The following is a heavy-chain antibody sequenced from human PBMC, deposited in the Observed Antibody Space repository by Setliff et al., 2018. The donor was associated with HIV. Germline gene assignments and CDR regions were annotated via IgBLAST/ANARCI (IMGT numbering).Heavy chain of an antibody. CDR2: INVYNGDT. V-gene: IGHV1-18*01. D-gene: IGHD3-10*01. CDR3: ATDRTQTGISLVRGRLTDPARYPLDY. CDR1: DYPFSNFG. Sequence: GASVKVSCKASDYPFSNFGISWVRQAPGQGLEWMAWINVYNGDTNFAQKFQGRVTMRKDTSTGTAYMELSSLTSDDTAVYYCATDRTQTGISLVRGRLTDPARYPLDYWGQGTLVTVSS. J-gene: IGHJ4*02.